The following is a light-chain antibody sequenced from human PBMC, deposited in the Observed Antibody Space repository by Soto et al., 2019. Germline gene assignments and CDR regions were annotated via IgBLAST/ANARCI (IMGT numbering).Light chain of an antibody. CDR3: HQYNNWPLT. V-gene: IGKV3-15*01. J-gene: IGKJ4*01. Sequence: EIVLTQSPGTLSLSPGERVTLSCRASQSVSSSYFAWYQQKPGQAPRLLIYGASTRATGIPARFSGSGSGTEFTLTISSLQSEDFAVYYCHQYNNWPLTFGGGTKVDIK. CDR2: GAS. CDR1: QSVSSSY.